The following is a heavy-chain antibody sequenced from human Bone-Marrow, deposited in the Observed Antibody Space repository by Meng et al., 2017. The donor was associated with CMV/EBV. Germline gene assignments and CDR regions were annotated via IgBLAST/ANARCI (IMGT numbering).Heavy chain of an antibody. CDR2: INHSGST. CDR3: ARVLGEYSGSWGPMDV. CDR1: GGSFSGYY. Sequence: SETLSLTCAVYGGSFSGYYWSWIRQPPGKGLEWIGEINHSGSTNYNPSLKSRVTISVDTSKNQFSLKLSSVTAADTAVYYCARVLGEYSGSWGPMDVWGQGTTVTVSS. J-gene: IGHJ6*02. D-gene: IGHD1-26*01. V-gene: IGHV4-34*01.